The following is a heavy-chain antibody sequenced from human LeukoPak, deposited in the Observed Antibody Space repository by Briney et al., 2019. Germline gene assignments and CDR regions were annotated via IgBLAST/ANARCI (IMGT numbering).Heavy chain of an antibody. CDR1: GFTFSSYS. J-gene: IGHJ4*02. D-gene: IGHD6-13*01. CDR3: ARDPAAAGIYFDY. V-gene: IGHV3-21*01. CDR2: ISSSSSYI. Sequence: GGSLRLSCAASGFTFSSYSMNWVRQAPGKGLEWVSSISSSSSYIYYADSVKGRFTISRDNAKNSLYLQMNSLRAEDTAVYYCARDPAAAGIYFDYWGQGTLVTVSS.